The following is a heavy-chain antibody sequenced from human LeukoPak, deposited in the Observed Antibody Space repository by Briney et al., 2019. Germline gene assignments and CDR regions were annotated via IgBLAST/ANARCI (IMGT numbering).Heavy chain of an antibody. CDR1: GFTFSDYY. J-gene: IGHJ4*02. V-gene: IGHV3-11*01. D-gene: IGHD5-18*01. Sequence: GGSLRLSCAASGFTFSDYYMSCIRQAPGKGLEWVSYISSSGSTIYYADSAKGRFTISRDNAKNSLYLQMNSLRAEDTAMYYCARVPLQGYSYGYPFDYWGQGTLVTVSS. CDR2: ISSSGSTI. CDR3: ARVPLQGYSYGYPFDY.